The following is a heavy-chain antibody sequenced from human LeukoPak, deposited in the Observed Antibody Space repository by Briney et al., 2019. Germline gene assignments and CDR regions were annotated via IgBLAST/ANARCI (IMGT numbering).Heavy chain of an antibody. J-gene: IGHJ4*02. D-gene: IGHD2-15*01. Sequence: GGSLRLSCAASGFTFSACSMNWVRQAPGKGLEWVSGISSDSAYIYYADSVKGRFTVSRDNAKNSLSLQMSSLRAEDTAVYYCARDGSGWSRDYWGQGTLVTVSS. CDR2: ISSDSAYI. CDR3: ARDGSGWSRDY. V-gene: IGHV3-21*01. CDR1: GFTFSACS.